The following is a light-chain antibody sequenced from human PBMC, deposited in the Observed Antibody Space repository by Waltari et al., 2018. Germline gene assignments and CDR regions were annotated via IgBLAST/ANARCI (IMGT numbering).Light chain of an antibody. CDR1: SSDVGNYDL. CDR3: CSYAGLGTYV. Sequence: QSALTQPASVSGTPGQSITISCTGTSSDVGNYDLVSWYQQHPGKAPKLLVCEVIKRRSGCSSRFSGSKSGNTASLTISGLQAEDEADYYCCSYAGLGTYVFGSGTKVTVL. J-gene: IGLJ1*01. V-gene: IGLV2-23*02. CDR2: EVI.